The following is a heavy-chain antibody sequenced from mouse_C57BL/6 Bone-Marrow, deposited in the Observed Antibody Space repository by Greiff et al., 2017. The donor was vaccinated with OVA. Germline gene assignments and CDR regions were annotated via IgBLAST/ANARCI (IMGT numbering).Heavy chain of an antibody. CDR1: GYTFTSYG. CDR2: IYPRSGST. Sequence: QVQLQQSGAELARPGASVKLSCKASGYTFTSYGISWVKQRTGQGLEWIGEIYPRSGSTNYNEKFKSKATLTVDKSSSTAYMQLSSLTSEDSAVYYCARWYSGDYWGQGTTLTVSS. D-gene: IGHD3-2*02. CDR3: ARWYSGDY. V-gene: IGHV1-81*01. J-gene: IGHJ2*01.